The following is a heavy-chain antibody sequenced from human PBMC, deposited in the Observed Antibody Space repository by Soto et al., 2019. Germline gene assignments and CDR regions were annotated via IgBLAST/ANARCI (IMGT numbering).Heavy chain of an antibody. V-gene: IGHV3-7*01. D-gene: IGHD3-3*01. Sequence: GSLRLSCAASGFTFSSYWMSWVRQAPGKGLEWVANIKQDGSEKYYVDSVKGRFTISRDNAKNSLYLQMNSLRAEDTAVYYCARDSSSTIFGVVINYYYYMDVWGKGTTVTVSS. CDR3: ARDSSSTIFGVVINYYYYMDV. CDR2: IKQDGSEK. CDR1: GFTFSSYW. J-gene: IGHJ6*03.